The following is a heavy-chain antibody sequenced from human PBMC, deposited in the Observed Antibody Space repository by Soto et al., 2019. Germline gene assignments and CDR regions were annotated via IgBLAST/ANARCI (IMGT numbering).Heavy chain of an antibody. CDR1: GYTFTSYG. CDR2: ISAHSGNT. V-gene: IGHV1-18*01. D-gene: IGHD1-1*01. Sequence: QVHLVQSGAEVKKPGASVKVSCKGSGYTFTSYGITWVRQAPGQGLEWMGWISAHSGNTDYAQKLQGRVTVTRDTSTSTAYMTLRSLRPDDTAVYYCARGRYEDYWGQGALVTVSS. J-gene: IGHJ4*02. CDR3: ARGRYEDY.